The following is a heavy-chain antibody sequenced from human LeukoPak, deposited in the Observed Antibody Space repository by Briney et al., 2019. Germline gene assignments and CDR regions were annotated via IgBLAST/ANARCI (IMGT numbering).Heavy chain of an antibody. Sequence: PSETLSLTCTVSGGSVSSGSYYWSWIRQPPGKGLEWIGYIYYGGSTNYNPSLKSRVTISVDTSRNQFSLKLSSVTAADTAVYYCARDAGYYDFWSGYYRYNWFDPWGQGTLVTVSS. CDR3: ARDAGYYDFWSGYYRYNWFDP. J-gene: IGHJ5*02. CDR2: IYYGGST. V-gene: IGHV4-61*01. CDR1: GGSVSSGSYY. D-gene: IGHD3-3*01.